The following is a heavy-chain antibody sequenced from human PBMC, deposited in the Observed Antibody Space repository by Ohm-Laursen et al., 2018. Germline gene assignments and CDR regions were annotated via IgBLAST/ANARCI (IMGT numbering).Heavy chain of an antibody. CDR1: GGAINNYY. CDR3: AVSEVRYSFTYLADF. V-gene: IGHV4-4*07. D-gene: IGHD3-9*01. CDR2: MYATGSS. J-gene: IGHJ4*02. Sequence: GTLSLTCTVSGGAINNYYWSWIRQPAGKGLDWIGRMYATGSSNYNPSLNSRVTMSVDTSRNQFSLKLTSVTAADTAVYYCAVSEVRYSFTYLADFWGQGTLVTVPS.